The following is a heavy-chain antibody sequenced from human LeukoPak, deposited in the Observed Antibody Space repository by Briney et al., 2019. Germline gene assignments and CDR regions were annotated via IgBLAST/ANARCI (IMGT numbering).Heavy chain of an antibody. CDR1: GGSISSSSYY. CDR3: ARDQAYYDFWSGYYDYYYYMDV. J-gene: IGHJ6*03. D-gene: IGHD3-3*01. V-gene: IGHV4-39*02. Sequence: SETLSLTCTVSGGSISSSSYYWGWIRQPPGKGLEWIGSIYYSGSTYYNPSLKSRVTISVDTSKNQFSLKLSSVTAADTAVYYCARDQAYYDFWSGYYDYYYYMDVWGKGTTVTVSS. CDR2: IYYSGST.